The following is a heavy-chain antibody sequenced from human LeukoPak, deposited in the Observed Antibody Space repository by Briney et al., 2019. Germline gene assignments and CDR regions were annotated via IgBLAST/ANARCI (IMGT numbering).Heavy chain of an antibody. CDR3: ARGTGYCSGGSCRRINWFDP. Sequence: PSETLSLTCAVYGGSFSRYYWTWIRQPPGKGLEWIGEINHSGSANYNPSLKSRVTISVDTSKNQFSLKLSSVTAADTAVYYCARGTGYCSGGSCRRINWFDPWGQGTLVTVSS. CDR1: GGSFSRYY. V-gene: IGHV4-34*01. CDR2: INHSGSA. D-gene: IGHD2-15*01. J-gene: IGHJ5*02.